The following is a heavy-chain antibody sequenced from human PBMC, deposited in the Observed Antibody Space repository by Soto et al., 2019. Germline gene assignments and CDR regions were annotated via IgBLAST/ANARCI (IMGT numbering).Heavy chain of an antibody. D-gene: IGHD2-21*02. CDR2: ISGSGGST. V-gene: IGHV3-23*01. CDR1: GFTFSSYA. J-gene: IGHJ5*02. CDR3: AKGKVVVTSNWLDP. Sequence: GGSLRLSCAASGFTFSSYAMSWVRQAPGKGLEWVSAISGSGGSTYYADSVKGRFTISRDNSKNTLYLQMNSLRAEDTAVYYCAKGKVVVTSNWLDPRGQGTLVTVSS.